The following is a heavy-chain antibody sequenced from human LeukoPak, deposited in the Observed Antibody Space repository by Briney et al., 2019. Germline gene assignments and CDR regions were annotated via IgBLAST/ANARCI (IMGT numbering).Heavy chain of an antibody. CDR1: GGSISSYY. Sequence: SETLSLTCTVSGGSISSYYWSWIRQPPGKGLEWIGYIYYRGSTNYNPSLKSRVTISVDTSKNQFSLKLSSVTAADTAVYYCARGAAAGMSLDYWGQGTLVTVSS. J-gene: IGHJ4*02. CDR3: ARGAAAGMSLDY. D-gene: IGHD6-13*01. CDR2: IYYRGST. V-gene: IGHV4-59*01.